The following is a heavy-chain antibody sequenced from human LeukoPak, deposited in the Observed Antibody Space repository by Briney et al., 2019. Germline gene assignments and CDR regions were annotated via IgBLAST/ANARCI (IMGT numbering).Heavy chain of an antibody. CDR2: INPNSGGT. D-gene: IGHD3-3*01. Sequence: ASVKVSCKASGYSFTAYYMHWVRQAPGQGLEWMGWINPNSGGTNYAQKFQGRVTMTRDTSITTAYMEMRSLRSDDTAVYYCARVLRFGSQPFDPWGQGTLVTVSS. CDR3: ARVLRFGSQPFDP. CDR1: GYSFTAYY. V-gene: IGHV1-2*02. J-gene: IGHJ5*02.